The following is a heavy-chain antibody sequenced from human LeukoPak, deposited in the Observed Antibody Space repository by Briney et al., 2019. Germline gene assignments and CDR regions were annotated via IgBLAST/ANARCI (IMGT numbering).Heavy chain of an antibody. Sequence: SETLSLTCTVSGGSISSGGYYWSWIRQHPGKGLGWIGYVYYSGSTYYNPSRKSRVTISVDTSKNQYSLKLSSLTAADTAVYYCARDRVHYYGSSWFDPWGQGTLVTVSS. CDR1: GGSISSGGYY. J-gene: IGHJ5*02. D-gene: IGHD3-10*01. CDR3: ARDRVHYYGSSWFDP. V-gene: IGHV4-31*03. CDR2: VYYSGST.